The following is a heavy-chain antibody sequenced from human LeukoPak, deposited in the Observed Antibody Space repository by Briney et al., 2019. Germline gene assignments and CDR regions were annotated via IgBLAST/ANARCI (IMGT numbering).Heavy chain of an antibody. CDR3: ARGRPTNLNGIY. J-gene: IGHJ4*02. CDR1: GYTFTSHH. Sequence: ASVKVSCKASGYTFTSHHINWVRQATGQGFEWMGWMNPESGNTDFAQKFQGRFTMTWDTSLSTAYMELSSLTSEDTAVYYCARGRPTNLNGIYWGQRTLVSVSS. D-gene: IGHD1-1*01. CDR2: MNPESGNT. V-gene: IGHV1-8*01.